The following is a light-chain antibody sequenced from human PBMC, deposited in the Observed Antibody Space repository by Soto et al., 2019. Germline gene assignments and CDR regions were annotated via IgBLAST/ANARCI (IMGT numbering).Light chain of an antibody. CDR1: QGISSY. Sequence: AIRMTQSPSSLSASTGDRVTITCRASQGISSYLAWYQQKPGKAPKLLIYAASTLQSWVPSRFSGSGSGTDFTLTISCLQSEDFATYYCQQYYSYPRTFGQGTKV. V-gene: IGKV1-8*01. CDR3: QQYYSYPRT. J-gene: IGKJ1*01. CDR2: AAS.